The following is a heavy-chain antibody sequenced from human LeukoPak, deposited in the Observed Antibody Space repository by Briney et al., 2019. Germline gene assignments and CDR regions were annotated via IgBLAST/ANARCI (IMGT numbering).Heavy chain of an antibody. D-gene: IGHD1-26*01. CDR2: ISTSGTT. CDR1: GGSITSCY. Sequence: PSETLSLTCNVSGGSITSCYWSWIRQPAGKGLEWIGRISTSGTTNYNPSLKSRVTMSVDTSKNQFSLKLSSVTAADTALYYCASSGYKFGGSYWWFDYWGQGTLVTVSS. CDR3: ASSGYKFGGSYWWFDY. J-gene: IGHJ4*02. V-gene: IGHV4-4*07.